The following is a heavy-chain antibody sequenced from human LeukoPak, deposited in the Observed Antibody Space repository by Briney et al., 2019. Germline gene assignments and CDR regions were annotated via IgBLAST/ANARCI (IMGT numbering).Heavy chain of an antibody. J-gene: IGHJ4*02. D-gene: IGHD3-10*01. CDR2: IDPSDSYT. CDR3: ARSLYYYGSGSSEFDY. Sequence: GESLKISFKGSGYIFTSYWLSWVRPMPGKGLAWMGRIDPSDSYTNYSPSFQGHVTISADKAISTAYLQWSSLKASDTAMYYCARSLYYYGSGSSEFDYWGQGTLVTVSS. V-gene: IGHV5-10-1*01. CDR1: GYIFTSYW.